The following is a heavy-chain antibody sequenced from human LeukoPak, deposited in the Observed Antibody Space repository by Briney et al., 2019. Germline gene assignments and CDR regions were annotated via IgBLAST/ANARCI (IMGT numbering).Heavy chain of an antibody. J-gene: IGHJ4*02. CDR3: ASFGDSGGYY. V-gene: IGHV3-23*01. Sequence: GGSLRLSCAASGFTFSTYAMSWVRQAPGKGLEWVSAIGTYTYYADSVKGRFTISRDNSKNTLYLQMNSLRAEDTAVYYCASFGDSGGYYWGQGTLVTVSS. D-gene: IGHD3-22*01. CDR2: IGTYT. CDR1: GFTFSTYA.